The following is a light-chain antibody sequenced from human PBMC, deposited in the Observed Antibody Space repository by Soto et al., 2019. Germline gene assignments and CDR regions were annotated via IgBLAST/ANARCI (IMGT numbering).Light chain of an antibody. CDR3: QSYDSSLSAFYV. Sequence: QSVLTQPPSVSGAPGQRVSISCTGSTSNIGAPYDVHWYQQLPGTAPKLLIYGNNNRPSGVPDRFSASKSGTSASLAITGLQAEDEADYYCQSYDSSLSAFYVFGTGTKVTVL. CDR2: GNN. V-gene: IGLV1-40*01. J-gene: IGLJ1*01. CDR1: TSNIGAPYD.